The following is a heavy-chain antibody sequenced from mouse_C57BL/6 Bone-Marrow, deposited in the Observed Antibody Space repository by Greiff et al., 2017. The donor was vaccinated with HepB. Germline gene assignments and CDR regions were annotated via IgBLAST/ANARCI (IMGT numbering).Heavy chain of an antibody. V-gene: IGHV1-81*01. J-gene: IGHJ3*01. CDR1: GYTFTSYG. CDR3: ARGYYGPWFAY. CDR2: IYPRSGNT. D-gene: IGHD1-1*01. Sequence: QVQLQQSGAELARPGASVKLSCKASGYTFTSYGISWVKQRTGQGLEWIGEIYPRSGNTYYIEKFKGKATLTADKSSSTAYMELRSLTSEDSAVYFCARGYYGPWFAYWGQGTLVTVSA.